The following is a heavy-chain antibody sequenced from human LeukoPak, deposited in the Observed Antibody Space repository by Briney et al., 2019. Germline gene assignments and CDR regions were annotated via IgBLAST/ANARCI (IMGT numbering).Heavy chain of an antibody. Sequence: SETLSLTCTVSGGSISSYYWSWIRQPPGNGLEWIGYIYYSGSTNYNPSLKSRVTISVDTSKNQFSLKLSSVTAADTAVYYCASTFWSGYFAYWGQGTLVTVSS. J-gene: IGHJ4*02. CDR1: GGSISSYY. CDR3: ASTFWSGYFAY. CDR2: IYYSGST. V-gene: IGHV4-59*08. D-gene: IGHD3-3*01.